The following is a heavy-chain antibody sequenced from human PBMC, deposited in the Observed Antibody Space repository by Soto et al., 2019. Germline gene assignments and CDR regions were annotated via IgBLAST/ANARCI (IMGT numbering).Heavy chain of an antibody. CDR1: GFTFSSYG. Sequence: QVQRVESGGGVVPPRRSLRLSCAASGFTFSSYGMHWVRQAPGKGLEWVAVISYDGSNKYYADSVKGRFTISRDNSKNTLYLQMNSLRAEDTAGYYCAHSLTGAFDYWGQGTLVTVSS. CDR3: AHSLTGAFDY. D-gene: IGHD3-9*01. CDR2: ISYDGSNK. V-gene: IGHV3-30*03. J-gene: IGHJ4*02.